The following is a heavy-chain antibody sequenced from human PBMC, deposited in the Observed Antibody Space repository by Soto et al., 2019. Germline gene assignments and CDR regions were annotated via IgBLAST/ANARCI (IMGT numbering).Heavy chain of an antibody. J-gene: IGHJ4*02. V-gene: IGHV3-66*01. CDR2: ISGGGST. CDR1: GVTVNNCF. Sequence: EVQLVESGGGLVQPGGSLRLSCEASGVTVNNCFMTWVRQAPGKGLEWVSTISGGGSTYYADSVNGRFIFSRDSSRNTVYLQMNSLRAGDTAVYYCARDTLGGAYDFCHGGQGTLVTVSS. D-gene: IGHD3-3*01. CDR3: ARDTLGGAYDFCH.